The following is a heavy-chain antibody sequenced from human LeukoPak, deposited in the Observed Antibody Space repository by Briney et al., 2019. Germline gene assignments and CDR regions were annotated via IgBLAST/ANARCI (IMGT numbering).Heavy chain of an antibody. CDR1: GGSVSSGSYY. CDR2: IYYSGST. J-gene: IGHJ4*02. D-gene: IGHD5-18*01. Sequence: SETLSLTCTVSGGSVSSGSYYWSWLRQPPGKGLEWIGYIYYSGSTNYNPSLRSRVTISVDTSKNQSSLKLSSVTAADTAVYYCARGSRGYSYGWGQGTLVTVSS. V-gene: IGHV4-61*01. CDR3: ARGSRGYSYG.